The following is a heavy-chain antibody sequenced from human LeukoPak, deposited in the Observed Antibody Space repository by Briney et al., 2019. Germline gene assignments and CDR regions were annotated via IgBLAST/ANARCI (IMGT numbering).Heavy chain of an antibody. CDR2: INHSGST. CDR1: GEPFSGCH. V-gene: IGHV4-34*01. J-gene: IGHJ6*02. D-gene: IGHD3-3*01. Sequence: SETLSLTCAVYGEPFSGCHWRWIRQPPGKGLEWIGEINHSGSTNYNPSLKSRVTISVDTSKNQFCLKLSSVTAADTAVYYCARVRGITIFGVVTYYYYYYGMDVWGQGTTVTVSS. CDR3: ARVRGITIFGVVTYYYYYYGMDV.